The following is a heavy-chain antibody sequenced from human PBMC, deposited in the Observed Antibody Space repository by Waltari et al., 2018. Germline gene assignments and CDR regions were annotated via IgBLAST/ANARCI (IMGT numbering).Heavy chain of an antibody. J-gene: IGHJ4*02. CDR1: GGSISSSSYY. CDR2: IYYSGST. Sequence: LQESGPGLVKPSETLSLTCTVSGGSISSSSYYWGWIRQPPGKGLEWIGSIYYSGSTYYNPSLKSRVTISVDTSKNQFSLKLSSVTAADTAVYYCARHDSSSSGFDYWGQGTLVTVSS. CDR3: ARHDSSSSGFDY. D-gene: IGHD6-6*01. V-gene: IGHV4-39*01.